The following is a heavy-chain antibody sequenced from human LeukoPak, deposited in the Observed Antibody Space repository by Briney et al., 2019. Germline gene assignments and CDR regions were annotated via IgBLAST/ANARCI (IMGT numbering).Heavy chain of an antibody. Sequence: GGSLRLSCAASGFTFSGYAMSWIRQAPEMGLEWVASIGGTGDSTNYADSVKGRFSISRDNSKNTLYLQMDSLRADDTAIYYRAKHVYCGAGSCYHFDYWGQGALVTVSS. CDR1: GFTFSGYA. J-gene: IGHJ4*02. CDR2: IGGTGDST. D-gene: IGHD2-15*01. V-gene: IGHV3-23*01. CDR3: AKHVYCGAGSCYHFDY.